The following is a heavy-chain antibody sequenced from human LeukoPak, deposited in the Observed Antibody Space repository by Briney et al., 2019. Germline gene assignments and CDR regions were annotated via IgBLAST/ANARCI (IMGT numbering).Heavy chain of an antibody. D-gene: IGHD6-19*01. CDR2: ISGSVGST. CDR1: GFTFSSYA. J-gene: IGHJ4*02. CDR3: AKDRGSIAVAGIDY. Sequence: GGSLRLSCAASGFTFSSYAMSWVRQAPGKGLEWVSAISGSVGSTYYADSVKGRFTISRDNSKNTLYLQMNSLRAEDTALYYCAKDRGSIAVAGIDYWGQGTLVTVSS. V-gene: IGHV3-23*01.